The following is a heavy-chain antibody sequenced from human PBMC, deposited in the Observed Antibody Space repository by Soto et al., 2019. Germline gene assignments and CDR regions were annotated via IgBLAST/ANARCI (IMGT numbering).Heavy chain of an antibody. CDR3: ARRYGSSFDY. J-gene: IGHJ4*02. D-gene: IGHD5-12*01. Sequence: SETLSLTXIVSGDSISSYYWSWIRQSPGKGLEWIGYIHYSGSTNYNPSLKSRVTISVDASKNQFSLKLSSVTAADTAVYCCARRYGSSFDYWGQGTLVTVSS. CDR2: IHYSGST. CDR1: GDSISSYY. V-gene: IGHV4-59*08.